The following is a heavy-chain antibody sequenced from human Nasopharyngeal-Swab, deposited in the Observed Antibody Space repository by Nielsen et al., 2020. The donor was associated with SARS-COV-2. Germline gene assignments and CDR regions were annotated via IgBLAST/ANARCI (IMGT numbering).Heavy chain of an antibody. Sequence: AAVKVSCKASGDTFTSYGISWGRRAPGQGLEWMGIINPSGDSTSYAQKFQGRVTMTRDTSTSTVYMELSSLSSEDTAVYYCARDKSMIVVIITTHPYGMDVWGQGTTVTVSS. V-gene: IGHV1-46*01. CDR2: INPSGDST. D-gene: IGHD3-22*01. J-gene: IGHJ6*02. CDR3: ARDKSMIVVIITTHPYGMDV. CDR1: GDTFTSYG.